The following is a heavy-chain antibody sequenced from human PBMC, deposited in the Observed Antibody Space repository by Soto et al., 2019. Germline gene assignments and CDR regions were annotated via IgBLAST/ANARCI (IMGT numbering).Heavy chain of an antibody. CDR1: GFTFSSYG. V-gene: IGHV3-33*01. CDR3: ARGGTIPSYQKFDY. CDR2: IWYDGSNK. Sequence: GGSLSLSCAASGFTFSSYGMHWVRQAPGKGLEWVAVIWYDGSNKYYADSVKGRFTISSDNSKHTLYLQMNSLRAEDTVVYYCARGGTIPSYQKFDYWGQGTLVTVSS. J-gene: IGHJ4*02. D-gene: IGHD1-7*01.